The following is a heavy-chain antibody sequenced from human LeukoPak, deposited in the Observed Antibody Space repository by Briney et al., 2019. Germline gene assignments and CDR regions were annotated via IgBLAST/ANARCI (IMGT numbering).Heavy chain of an antibody. Sequence: ASVKVSRKASGVTFSDYALNWVRQAPGQGLEWMGVFIPILDTANSTQKFQGRLTITADKSTNTVYMELSSLRFDDTAVYFCAGIPVFGVVLHQEPVWGKGTTVTVSS. D-gene: IGHD3-3*01. CDR3: AGIPVFGVVLHQEPV. V-gene: IGHV1-69*10. J-gene: IGHJ6*03. CDR2: FIPILDTA. CDR1: GVTFSDYA.